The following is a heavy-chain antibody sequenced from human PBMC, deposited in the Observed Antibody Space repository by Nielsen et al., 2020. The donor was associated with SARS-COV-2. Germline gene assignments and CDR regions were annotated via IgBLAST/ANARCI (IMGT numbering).Heavy chain of an antibody. V-gene: IGHV1-18*01. J-gene: IGHJ4*02. Sequence: ASVKVSCKASGYTFTSYGISWVRQAPGQGLEWMGWISAYNGNTNYAQKLQGRVTMTTDTSTSTAYMELSSLRSEDTAVYYCRGSGSYPPDDYWGQGTLVTVSS. D-gene: IGHD3-10*01. CDR3: RGSGSYPPDDY. CDR1: GYTFTSYG. CDR2: ISAYNGNT.